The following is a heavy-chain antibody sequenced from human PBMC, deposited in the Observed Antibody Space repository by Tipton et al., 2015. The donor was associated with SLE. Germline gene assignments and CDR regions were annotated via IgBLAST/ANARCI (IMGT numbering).Heavy chain of an antibody. CDR1: GGSISSSSYY. CDR2: IYYSGST. CDR3: ASQVPWNFDY. D-gene: IGHD1-1*01. Sequence: TLSLTCTVSGGSISSSSYYWGWIRQHPGKGLEWIGSIYYSGSTYYNPSLKSRVTILVDTSKNQFSLKLSSVTAADTAVYYCASQVPWNFDYWGQGTLVTVSS. J-gene: IGHJ4*02. V-gene: IGHV4-39*07.